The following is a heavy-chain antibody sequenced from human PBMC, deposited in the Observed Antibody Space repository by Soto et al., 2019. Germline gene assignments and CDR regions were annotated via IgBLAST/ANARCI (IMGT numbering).Heavy chain of an antibody. CDR2: ISAYNGNT. Sequence: ASVKVSCKASGYTFTSYGISWVRQAPGQGLEWMGWISAYNGNTNYAQKLQGRVTMTTDTSTSTAYMELRSLRSDDTAVYYCAREIEGPPPKTHRFLDYWGQGTLVTVSS. D-gene: IGHD3-10*01. J-gene: IGHJ4*02. CDR3: AREIEGPPPKTHRFLDY. CDR1: GYTFTSYG. V-gene: IGHV1-18*04.